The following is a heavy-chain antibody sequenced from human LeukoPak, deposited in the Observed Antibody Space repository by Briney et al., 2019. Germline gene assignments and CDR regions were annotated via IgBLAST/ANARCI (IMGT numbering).Heavy chain of an antibody. D-gene: IGHD3-10*01. CDR3: ARGVTMVRGAAYFDY. V-gene: IGHV4-38-2*01. J-gene: IGHJ4*02. Sequence: SETLSLTCAVSGYSISSGYYWGWTRHPPGKGLEGFGSIYHRGSTYYNPSLKSRVTISVDTSKNQCSLKLSSVTAADTAVYYCARGVTMVRGAAYFDYWGQGPLVTVSA. CDR2: IYHRGST. CDR1: GYSISSGYY.